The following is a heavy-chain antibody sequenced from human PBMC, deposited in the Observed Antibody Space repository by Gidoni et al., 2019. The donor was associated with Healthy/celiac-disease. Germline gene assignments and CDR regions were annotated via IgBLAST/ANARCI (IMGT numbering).Heavy chain of an antibody. CDR2: ISWNSGSI. Sequence: DVQLVESGGGLVQPGRSLRLSCAASGFTFADYAMPWVRQAPGKGLEWVSGISWNSGSIGYADSVKGRFTISRDNAKNSLYLQMNSLRAEDTAVYYCAKDMTSIAARRPFDYWGQGTLVTVSS. V-gene: IGHV3-9*01. D-gene: IGHD6-6*01. CDR1: GFTFADYA. CDR3: AKDMTSIAARRPFDY. J-gene: IGHJ4*02.